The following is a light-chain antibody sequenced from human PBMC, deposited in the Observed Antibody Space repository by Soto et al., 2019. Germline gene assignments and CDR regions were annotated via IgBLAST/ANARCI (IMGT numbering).Light chain of an antibody. J-gene: IGKJ2*01. CDR1: QSVSSN. CDR3: QQYNKWPPYT. Sequence: EIVMTQSPANLSVSPGERATLSCRASQSVSSNLAWYQQKPGQGPRLLIYGASTRATGIPDRFSGSGSGTEFTLTISSLQSEDFAVYYCQQYNKWPPYTFGQGTKVEIK. CDR2: GAS. V-gene: IGKV3-15*01.